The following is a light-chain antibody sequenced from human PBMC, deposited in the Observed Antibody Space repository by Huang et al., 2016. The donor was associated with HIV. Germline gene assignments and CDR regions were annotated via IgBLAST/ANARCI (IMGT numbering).Light chain of an antibody. CDR2: AAS. V-gene: IGKV1-39*01. Sequence: DIQMTQSPSFLSTSVGDRLTITCRASQSISTYLNWYQQRPGQAPKLLIYAASSLQSGVPSRCSGSGSGTDFTLTISSLQPEDFATYYCHQTYSTLGTFGQGTKVEIK. CDR1: QSISTY. CDR3: HQTYSTLGT. J-gene: IGKJ1*01.